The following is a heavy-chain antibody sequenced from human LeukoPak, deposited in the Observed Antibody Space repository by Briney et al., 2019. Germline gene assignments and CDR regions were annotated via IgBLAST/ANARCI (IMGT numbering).Heavy chain of an antibody. J-gene: IGHJ6*03. CDR1: GFTFSSYS. CDR2: ISSSSSYI. D-gene: IGHD4-17*01. V-gene: IGHV3-21*01. CDR3: AKDGWKRTTPNYYYYMDV. Sequence: GGSLRLSCAASGFTFSSYSMNWVRQAPGKGLEWVSSISSSSSYIYYADSVKGRFTISRDNSKNTLYLQMNSLRAEDTAVYYCAKDGWKRTTPNYYYYMDVWGKGTAVTVSS.